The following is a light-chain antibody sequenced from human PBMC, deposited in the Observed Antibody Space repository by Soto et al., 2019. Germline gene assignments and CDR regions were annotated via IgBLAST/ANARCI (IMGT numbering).Light chain of an antibody. V-gene: IGKV3-15*01. CDR2: GAS. CDR1: QSISSR. J-gene: IGKJ1*01. CDR3: QQYNNWPLT. Sequence: ETVMTQSPATLSVSPGERVTLSCRASQSISSRLAWYQQKPGQAPRLLIYGASTRATGIPARFSGSGSGTEFTHTISSLQPEDFAVYYWQQYNNWPLTFGQGTKVE.